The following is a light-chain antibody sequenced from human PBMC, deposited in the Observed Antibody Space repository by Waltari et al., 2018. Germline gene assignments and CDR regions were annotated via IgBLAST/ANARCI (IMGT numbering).Light chain of an antibody. CDR1: QNVLYSSNNKNY. J-gene: IGKJ4*01. CDR2: WAS. Sequence: DIVMTQSPDSLAVSLGERATINCKSSQNVLYSSNNKNYLAWYQQKPGQPPTLLIYWASTRESGVPDRFSGSGSGTDFTLTISRLQAEDVAVYYCQQYYSFPVTFGGGTKVEIK. V-gene: IGKV4-1*01. CDR3: QQYYSFPVT.